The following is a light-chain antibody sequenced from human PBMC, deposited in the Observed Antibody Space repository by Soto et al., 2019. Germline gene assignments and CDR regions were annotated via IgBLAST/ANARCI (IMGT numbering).Light chain of an antibody. CDR3: ASWDDSLNVV. Sequence: QSVLTQPPSASGAPGQRVTISCSGSNSNIGYNTVNWYRQLPGTAPKLLIYNYNHRPSGVPDRFSGSKSGTSASLAISGLQSEDEADYYCASWDDSLNVVFGGGTKLTVL. V-gene: IGLV1-44*01. CDR1: NSNIGYNT. J-gene: IGLJ2*01. CDR2: NYN.